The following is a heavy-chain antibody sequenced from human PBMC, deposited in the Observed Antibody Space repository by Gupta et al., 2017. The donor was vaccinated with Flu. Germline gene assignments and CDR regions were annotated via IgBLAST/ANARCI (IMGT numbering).Heavy chain of an antibody. CDR2: ISSSNTI. Sequence: EVQLVESGGGLVQPGGSLRLSCAASGFTFSSYSMNWVRQAQGKGLEWVSYISSSNTIYYADSVKGRFTISRDNAKNSLYLQMNSLRAEDTAVDDCATLISRREVLSYFDAWGQGTLVTVSS. V-gene: IGHV3-48*01. D-gene: IGHD1-26*01. CDR3: ATLISRREVLSYFDA. CDR1: GFTFSSYS. J-gene: IGHJ4*02.